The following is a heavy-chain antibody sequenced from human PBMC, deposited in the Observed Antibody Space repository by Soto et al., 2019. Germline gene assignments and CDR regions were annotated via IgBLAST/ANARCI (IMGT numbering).Heavy chain of an antibody. J-gene: IGHJ4*02. CDR2: IYYSGST. CDR1: GGSISSYY. D-gene: IGHD2-2*01. Sequence: SETLSLTCTVSGGSISSYYWSWIRQPPGKGLEWIGYIYYSGSTNYNPSLKSRVTISVDTSKNQFSLKLSSVTAADTAVYYCARGAEDDCSSTSCYYFDYWGQGTLVTVSS. CDR3: ARGAEDDCSSTSCYYFDY. V-gene: IGHV4-59*12.